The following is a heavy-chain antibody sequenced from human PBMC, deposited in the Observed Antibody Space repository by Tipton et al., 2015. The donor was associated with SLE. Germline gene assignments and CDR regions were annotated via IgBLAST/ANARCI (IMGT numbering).Heavy chain of an antibody. J-gene: IGHJ4*02. D-gene: IGHD5-12*01. V-gene: IGHV4-59*11. CDR2: IYYSGST. CDR3: AKAGYEDYFDY. Sequence: TLSLTCTVSGGSISRHYWCWIRQPPGKGLEWIGYIYYSGSTNYNPSLKSRVTISRDNAKNSLYLQMNSLRAEDTALYYCAKAGYEDYFDYWGQGTLVTVSS. CDR1: GGSISRHY.